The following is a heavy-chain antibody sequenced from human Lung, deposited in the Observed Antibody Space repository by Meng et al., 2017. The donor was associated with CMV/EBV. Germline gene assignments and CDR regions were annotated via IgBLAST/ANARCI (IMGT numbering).Heavy chain of an antibody. Sequence: SVXVSXXASGYTFTDYYMHWVRQAPGQGLEWMGWINPNSGGTNYAQKFQGRVAMTRDTSISTAYMEQSRPRSDDTAVYYCARPIGPSRDYYYGMDLWGQGTXVTVSS. CDR2: INPNSGGT. J-gene: IGHJ6*02. D-gene: IGHD2/OR15-2a*01. CDR1: GYTFTDYY. CDR3: ARPIGPSRDYYYGMDL. V-gene: IGHV1-2*02.